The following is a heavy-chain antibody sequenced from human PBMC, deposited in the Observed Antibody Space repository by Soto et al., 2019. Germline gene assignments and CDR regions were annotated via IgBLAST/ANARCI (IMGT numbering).Heavy chain of an antibody. J-gene: IGHJ6*02. CDR1: GGSFSGYY. Sequence: QVQLQQWGAGLLKPSETLSLTCAVYGGSFSGYYWSWIRQPPGKGLEWIGEINHSGSTNYNPSLKSRVTISVDTSKNQFSLKLSSVTAADTAVYYCARGRPGWLRPRRPYGMDVWGQGTTVTVSS. D-gene: IGHD5-12*01. V-gene: IGHV4-34*01. CDR3: ARGRPGWLRPRRPYGMDV. CDR2: INHSGST.